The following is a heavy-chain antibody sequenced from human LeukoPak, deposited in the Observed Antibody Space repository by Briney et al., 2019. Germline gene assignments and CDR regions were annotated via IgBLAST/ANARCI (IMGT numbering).Heavy chain of an antibody. J-gene: IGHJ4*02. CDR2: ISGSGGST. Sequence: GGSLRLSCAASGFTFSSYAMSWVRQAPGKGLEWVSAISGSGGSTYYADSVKGRFTISRDSSKNTLYLQMNSLRAEDTAVYYCARMGYGDRLYYFDYWGQGTLVTVSS. CDR1: GFTFSSYA. CDR3: ARMGYGDRLYYFDY. D-gene: IGHD4-17*01. V-gene: IGHV3-23*01.